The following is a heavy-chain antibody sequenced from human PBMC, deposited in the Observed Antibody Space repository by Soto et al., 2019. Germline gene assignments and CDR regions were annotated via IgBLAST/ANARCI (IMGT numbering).Heavy chain of an antibody. Sequence: QVQLVQSGAEVKKPGASVKVSCKASGYTFTGYYMHWVRQAPGQGLEWMGWINPNSGGTNYAQKFQGRVTMTRDTSISTAYMELSRLRADDTAVYYCAREIAVAADYYYGMDVWGQGTTVTVSS. CDR1: GYTFTGYY. D-gene: IGHD6-19*01. V-gene: IGHV1-2*02. CDR2: INPNSGGT. J-gene: IGHJ6*02. CDR3: AREIAVAADYYYGMDV.